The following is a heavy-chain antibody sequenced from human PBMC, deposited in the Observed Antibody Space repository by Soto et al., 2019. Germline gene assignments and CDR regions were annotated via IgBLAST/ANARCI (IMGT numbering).Heavy chain of an antibody. V-gene: IGHV1-18*01. Sequence: QVHLVQSGAEVKKPGASVKVSCKGSGYDFTTYGITWVRQAPGQGLEWMAWISAHHRNTDYAQKRQSRVTVTRDTSTSTAYMELRSLRSDDTAMYYCARGRYGDYWGQGALVTVSS. J-gene: IGHJ4*02. D-gene: IGHD1-1*01. CDR1: GYDFTTYG. CDR3: ARGRYGDY. CDR2: ISAHHRNT.